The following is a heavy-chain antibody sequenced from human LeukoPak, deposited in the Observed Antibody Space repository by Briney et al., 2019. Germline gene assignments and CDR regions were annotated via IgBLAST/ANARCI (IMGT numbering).Heavy chain of an antibody. CDR1: GFTFSSYG. CDR3: ARGEQEMATMSIDY. V-gene: IGHV3-30*03. D-gene: IGHD5-24*01. J-gene: IGHJ4*02. Sequence: GGSLRLSCAASGFTFSSYGMHWVRQAPGKGLEWVAVISYDGSNKYYADSVKGRFTISRDNSKNTLYLQMNSLRAEDTAVYYCARGEQEMATMSIDYWGQGSLVTVSS. CDR2: ISYDGSNK.